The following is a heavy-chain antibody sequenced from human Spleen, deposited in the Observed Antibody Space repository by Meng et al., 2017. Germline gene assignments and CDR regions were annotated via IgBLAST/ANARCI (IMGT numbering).Heavy chain of an antibody. Sequence: SETLSLTCTVSGAAISSGGYYWSWIRQHPGKGLEWIASIYDSGSSFYNPSLTSRVTISVDRSKKSFSLRLNSVTAADTAVYYCARGSNYYDSSGYYRTAFDIWGQGTMVTVSS. V-gene: IGHV4-31*03. D-gene: IGHD3-22*01. CDR2: IYDSGSS. J-gene: IGHJ3*02. CDR3: ARGSNYYDSSGYYRTAFDI. CDR1: GAAISSGGYY.